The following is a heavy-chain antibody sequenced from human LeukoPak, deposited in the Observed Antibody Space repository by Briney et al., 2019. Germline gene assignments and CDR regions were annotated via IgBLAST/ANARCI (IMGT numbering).Heavy chain of an antibody. Sequence: GASVNVSCKASGGTFSSYAISWVRQAPGQGLEWMGGIIPIFGTANYAQKFQGRVTITADESTSTAYMELSSLRSEDTAVYYCARDSYDFWSGYRGTQLVRNWFDPWGQGTLVTVSS. J-gene: IGHJ5*02. CDR3: ARDSYDFWSGYRGTQLVRNWFDP. CDR2: IIPIFGTA. V-gene: IGHV1-69*13. CDR1: GGTFSSYA. D-gene: IGHD3-3*01.